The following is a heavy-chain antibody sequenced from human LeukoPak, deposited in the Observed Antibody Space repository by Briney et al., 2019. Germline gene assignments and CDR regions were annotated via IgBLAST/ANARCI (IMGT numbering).Heavy chain of an antibody. D-gene: IGHD6-6*01. CDR1: GGTFSSYA. Sequence: ASVKVSCKASGGTFSSYAISWVRQAPGQGLEWMGGIIPIFGTANYAQKFQGRVTITADESTSTAYMELSSLRSEDTAVYYCALTSLYGMDVWGQGTTVTVPS. J-gene: IGHJ6*02. CDR3: ALTSLYGMDV. CDR2: IIPIFGTA. V-gene: IGHV1-69*13.